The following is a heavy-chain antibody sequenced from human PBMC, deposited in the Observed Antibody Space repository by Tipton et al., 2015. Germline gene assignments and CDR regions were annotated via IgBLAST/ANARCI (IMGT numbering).Heavy chain of an antibody. CDR2: IYTRGSA. CDR3: ARNLEWQAAKFDP. CDR1: GGSVSSGSYY. Sequence: TLSLTCTVSGGSVSSGSYYWSWIRQPPGEGLEWIGSIYTRGSAYYNPSLKSRVTISIDTSRRNFSLTLTSVTPADTAVYYCARNLEWQAAKFDPWGQGTLVTVSS. D-gene: IGHD3-3*01. V-gene: IGHV4-61*03. J-gene: IGHJ5*02.